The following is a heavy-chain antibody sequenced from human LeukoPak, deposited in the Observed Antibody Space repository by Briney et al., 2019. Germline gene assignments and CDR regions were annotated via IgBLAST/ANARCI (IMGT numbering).Heavy chain of an antibody. D-gene: IGHD6-6*01. CDR2: ISSSSSYI. J-gene: IGHJ6*04. CDR3: ARPIEYSSSSLDV. V-gene: IGHV3-21*01. CDR1: GFTFSSYS. Sequence: GSLSLSCAASGFTFSSYSMNWVRPAPGKGLEWVSSISSSSSYIYYADSVKGRFTISRDNAKNSLYLQMNSLRAEDTAVYYCARPIEYSSSSLDVWGKGTTVTVSS.